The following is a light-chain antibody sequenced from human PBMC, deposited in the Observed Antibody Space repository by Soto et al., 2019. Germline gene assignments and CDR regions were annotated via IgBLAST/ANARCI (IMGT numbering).Light chain of an antibody. CDR3: QQIYISPWT. CDR2: AAS. CDR1: LPITNY. J-gene: IGKJ1*01. Sequence: DIQLTQSPSSLSASVGDRVTITCRASLPITNYLSWYQLKPGRAPKLLIYAASSLQSGVPSRFSGGGSGTEFTLAISSLQSEDFASYFCQQIYISPWTFGQGTNVEI. V-gene: IGKV1-39*01.